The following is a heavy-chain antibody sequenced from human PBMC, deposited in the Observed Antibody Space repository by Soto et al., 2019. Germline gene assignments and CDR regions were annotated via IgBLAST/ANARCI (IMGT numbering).Heavy chain of an antibody. CDR2: IYSGGST. Sequence: GGSLRLSCAASGFTVSSNYMSWVRQAPGKGLEWASVIYSGGSTYYADSVNGRFTISRDNSKNTLYLQMNSLRAEDTAVYYCAKEGSNNGFDPWGQGTLVTVSS. CDR1: GFTVSSNY. J-gene: IGHJ5*02. V-gene: IGHV3-53*01. CDR3: AKEGSNNGFDP.